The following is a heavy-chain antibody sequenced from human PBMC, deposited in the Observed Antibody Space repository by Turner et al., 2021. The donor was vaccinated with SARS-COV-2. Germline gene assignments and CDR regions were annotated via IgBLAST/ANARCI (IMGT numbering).Heavy chain of an antibody. V-gene: IGHV4-39*01. J-gene: IGHJ6*02. CDR2: IYYSGST. CDR1: GGSISSSSYN. Sequence: QLLLQESGPGLVKPSETLSLTCTVSGGSISSSSYNWGWIRQPPGKGLEWIGSIYYSGSTYYNPSLKSRVTISVDTSKNQFSVKLSSVTAADTAVYYCAIAPNYYYGMDVWGQGTTVTVSS. CDR3: AIAPNYYYGMDV.